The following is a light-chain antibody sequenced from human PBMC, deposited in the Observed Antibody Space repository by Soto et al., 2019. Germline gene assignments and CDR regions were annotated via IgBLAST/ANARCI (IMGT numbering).Light chain of an antibody. CDR1: QTINNW. CDR2: KAS. Sequence: DIQMTQSPSTLSASVGDRVTITCRASQTINNWLAWYQQKPGKAPKLMIYKASSLETGAPSRFSGSGSGTEFTLTISSLQPDDFATYYCQQYKSYSQLTFGGGTKVEIK. CDR3: QQYKSYSQLT. V-gene: IGKV1-5*03. J-gene: IGKJ4*01.